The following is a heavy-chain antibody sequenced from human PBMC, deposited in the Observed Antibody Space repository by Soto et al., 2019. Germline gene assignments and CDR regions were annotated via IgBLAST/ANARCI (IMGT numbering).Heavy chain of an antibody. CDR3: AKNPSTVTTLWYFDL. CDR1: GGTFSSYT. J-gene: IGHJ2*01. D-gene: IGHD4-17*01. V-gene: IGHV1-69*02. CDR2: IIPILGIA. Sequence: SVKVSCKASGGTFSSYTISWVRQAPGQGLEWMGRIIPILGIANYAQKFQGRVTITADKSTSTAYMELSSLRPEDTAVYYCAKNPSTVTTLWYFDLWGRGTLVTVSS.